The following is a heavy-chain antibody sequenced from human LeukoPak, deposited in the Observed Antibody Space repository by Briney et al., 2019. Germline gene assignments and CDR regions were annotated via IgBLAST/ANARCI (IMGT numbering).Heavy chain of an antibody. V-gene: IGHV3-11*01. CDR1: GFTFSDYY. CDR2: ISSSGSTI. Sequence: GGSLRLSCAASGFTFSDYYMSWIRQAPGKGLKWVSYISSSGSTIYYADSVKGRFTISRDNAKNSLYLQMNSLRAEDTAVYYCARVQLRYFDWTSPYNWFDPWGQGTLVTVSS. D-gene: IGHD3-9*01. J-gene: IGHJ5*02. CDR3: ARVQLRYFDWTSPYNWFDP.